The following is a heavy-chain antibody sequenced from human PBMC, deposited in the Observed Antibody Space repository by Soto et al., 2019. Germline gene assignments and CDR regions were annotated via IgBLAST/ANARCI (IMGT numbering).Heavy chain of an antibody. CDR2: IDPTGGNR. CDR3: GKGRRYYYYYGVDV. CDR1: GYSITYNY. Sequence: ASVKVSCKASGYSITYNYMHWVRQAPGKGLEWMGTIDPTGGNRNYAQKFQGRLTMTRDTSTSTVYMELSSLRAEDTAVYYCGKGRRYYYYYGVDVWGQGTKVTVSS. J-gene: IGHJ6*02. V-gene: IGHV1-46*01.